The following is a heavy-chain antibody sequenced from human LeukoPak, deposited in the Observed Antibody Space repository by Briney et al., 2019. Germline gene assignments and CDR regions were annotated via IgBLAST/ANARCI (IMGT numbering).Heavy chain of an antibody. CDR2: ISGSGGNT. CDR3: AKGHGSGSYLFDY. V-gene: IGHV3-23*01. D-gene: IGHD3-10*01. J-gene: IGHJ4*02. Sequence: GGSLRLSCAASGFTFSSYAMSWVRQAPGKGLEWVSAISGSGGNTYYADSVKGRFTISRDNSKNTLYLQMNSLRAEDTVVYYCAKGHGSGSYLFDYWGQGTLVTVSS. CDR1: GFTFSSYA.